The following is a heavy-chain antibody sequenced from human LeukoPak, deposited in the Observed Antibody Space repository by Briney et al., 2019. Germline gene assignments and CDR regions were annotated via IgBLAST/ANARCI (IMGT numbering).Heavy chain of an antibody. Sequence: SVKVSCKASGGTFSSYAISWVRQAPGQGLEWMGGIIPIFGTANYAQKFQGRVTITTDESTSTAYMELSSLRSEDTAVYYCAIYYYDSSGYPNWFDPWGQGTLVTVSS. CDR1: GGTFSSYA. J-gene: IGHJ5*02. D-gene: IGHD3-22*01. V-gene: IGHV1-69*05. CDR3: AIYYYDSSGYPNWFDP. CDR2: IIPIFGTA.